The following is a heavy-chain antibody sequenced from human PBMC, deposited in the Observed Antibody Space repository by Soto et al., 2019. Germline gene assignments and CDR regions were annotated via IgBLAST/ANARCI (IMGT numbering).Heavy chain of an antibody. CDR2: IYYSGST. CDR3: ARRANWNYGGSATKEYYYYYGMDV. V-gene: IGHV4-31*03. J-gene: IGHJ6*02. CDR1: GGSISSGGYY. Sequence: QVQLQESGPGLVKPSQTLSLTCTVSGGSISSGGYYWSWIRQHPGKGLEWIGYIYYSGSTYYNPWPNSRVTISRDTVKNPLALKLSSVTAADTAVYYCARRANWNYGGSATKEYYYYYGMDVWGQGTTVTVSS. D-gene: IGHD1-7*01.